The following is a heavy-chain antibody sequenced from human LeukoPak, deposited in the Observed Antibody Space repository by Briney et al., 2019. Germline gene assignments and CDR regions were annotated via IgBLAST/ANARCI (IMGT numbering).Heavy chain of an antibody. CDR2: ISYDGSNK. D-gene: IGHD3-9*01. CDR1: GFTFSSYA. CDR3: ARDLTHDILTGYSVNWFDP. V-gene: IGHV3-30*04. Sequence: GGSLRLSCAASGFTFSSYAMHWVRQAPGKGLEWVAVISYDGSNKYYADSVKGRFTISRDNSKSTLYLQMDSLRAEDTAVYYCARDLTHDILTGYSVNWFDPWGQGSLVIVSS. J-gene: IGHJ5*02.